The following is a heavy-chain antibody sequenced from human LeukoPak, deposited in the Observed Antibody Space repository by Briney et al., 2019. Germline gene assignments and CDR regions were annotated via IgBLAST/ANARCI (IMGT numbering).Heavy chain of an antibody. CDR2: IKEDGTDK. CDR1: GFTFSSYA. Sequence: GGSLRLSCTTSGFTFSSYALSWVRQAPGKGLQWVANIKEDGTDKYYVDSVKGRFTISRDNAKNSLYLQMNSLRAEDTAVYYCARDLGYDSFVYWGQGTLVTVSS. D-gene: IGHD3-16*01. CDR3: ARDLGYDSFVY. V-gene: IGHV3-7*01. J-gene: IGHJ4*02.